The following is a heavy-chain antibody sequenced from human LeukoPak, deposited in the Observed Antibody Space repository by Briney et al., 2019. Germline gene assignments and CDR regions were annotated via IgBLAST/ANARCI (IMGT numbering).Heavy chain of an antibody. Sequence: PSETLSLTCAVYGGSFSGYYWSWIRQPPGKGLEWIGSIYYSGSTYYNPSLKSRVTISVDTSKNQFSLKLSSVTAADTAVYYCARESSGFDYWGQGTLVTVSS. D-gene: IGHD6-19*01. CDR1: GGSFSGYY. V-gene: IGHV4-34*01. CDR2: IYYSGST. CDR3: ARESSGFDY. J-gene: IGHJ4*02.